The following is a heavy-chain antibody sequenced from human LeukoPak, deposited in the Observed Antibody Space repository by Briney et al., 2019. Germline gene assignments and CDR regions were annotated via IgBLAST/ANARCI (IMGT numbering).Heavy chain of an antibody. CDR3: ARARDTSGYIFDY. CDR2: IYSSGAT. D-gene: IGHD3-22*01. CDR1: GLSLSSNS. Sequence: PGGSLRLSCAAPGLSLSSNSMRWVRQAPGKGLEWVSVIYSSGATFYADSVRGRFTISRDNSKNTVDLQMNSLRAEDTAVYYCARARDTSGYIFDYWGRGTLVTVSS. V-gene: IGHV3-53*01. J-gene: IGHJ4*02.